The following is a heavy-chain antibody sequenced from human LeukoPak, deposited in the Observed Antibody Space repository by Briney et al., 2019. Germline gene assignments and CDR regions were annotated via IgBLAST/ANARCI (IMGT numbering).Heavy chain of an antibody. CDR3: ARGVRSGSYYRDIDY. Sequence: GGSLRLSCAASGFTFSSYGMHWVRQAPGKGLEWVAFIRYDGSNKYYAHSVKGRFTISRDNSKNTLYLQMNSLRAEDTAVYYCARGVRSGSYYRDIDYWGQGTLVTVSS. D-gene: IGHD3-10*01. V-gene: IGHV3-30*02. CDR1: GFTFSSYG. CDR2: IRYDGSNK. J-gene: IGHJ4*02.